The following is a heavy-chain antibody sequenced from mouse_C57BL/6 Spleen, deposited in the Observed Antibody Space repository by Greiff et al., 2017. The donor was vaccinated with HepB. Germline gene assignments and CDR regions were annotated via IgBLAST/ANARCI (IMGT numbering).Heavy chain of an antibody. CDR3: AREENYSNYYAMDY. CDR1: GYTFTSYW. CDR2: IDPSDSET. Sequence: VQLQQPGAELVRPGSSVKLSCKASGYTFTSYWMHWVKQRPIQGLEWIGNIDPSDSETHYNQKFKDKATLTVDKSSSTAYMQLSSLTSEDSAVYYCAREENYSNYYAMDYWSQGTSVTVSS. D-gene: IGHD2-5*01. V-gene: IGHV1-52*01. J-gene: IGHJ4*01.